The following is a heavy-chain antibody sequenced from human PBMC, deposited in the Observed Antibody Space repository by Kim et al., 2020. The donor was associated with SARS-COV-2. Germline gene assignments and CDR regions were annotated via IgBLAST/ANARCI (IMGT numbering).Heavy chain of an antibody. CDR2: ISGDGGST. V-gene: IGHV3-43*02. CDR1: GFTFDDYA. CDR3: AKARLYYDSSGYYQPLDY. J-gene: IGHJ4*02. D-gene: IGHD3-22*01. Sequence: GGSLRLSCAASGFTFDDYAMHWVRQAPGKGLEWVSLISGDGGSTYYADSVKGRFTISRDNSKNSLYLQMNRLRTEDTALYYCAKARLYYDSSGYYQPLDYWGQGSVVAVSS.